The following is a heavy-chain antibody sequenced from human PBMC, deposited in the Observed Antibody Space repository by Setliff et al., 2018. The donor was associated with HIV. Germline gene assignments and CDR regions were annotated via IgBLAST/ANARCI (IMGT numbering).Heavy chain of an antibody. J-gene: IGHJ4*02. CDR1: GGPIRRNSYY. Sequence: KPSETLSLPCSVSGGPIRRNSYYWGWIRQPPGKGLEWIGSISYSGNTSSSPSLKSRVIISVDASTNHVSLQLSSVTAADTAVYYCTRTNPLAAPPFDFWGQGTLVTVSS. CDR3: TRTNPLAAPPFDF. V-gene: IGHV4-39*01. D-gene: IGHD6-13*01. CDR2: ISYSGNT.